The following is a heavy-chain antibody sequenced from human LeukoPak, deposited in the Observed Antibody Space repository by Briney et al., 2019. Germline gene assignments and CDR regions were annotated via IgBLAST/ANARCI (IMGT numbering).Heavy chain of an antibody. J-gene: IGHJ4*02. D-gene: IGHD3-22*01. V-gene: IGHV4-30-4*07. Sequence: SETLSLTCAVSGDSISSGDYSWSWIRQPPGKGLEWIGYIYNSGSTKYNPSLKSRVTISVDTSKNQFSLKLNSVTAADTAVYYCARNGDDSSDYYYFDYWGQGTLVTVSS. CDR3: ARNGDDSSDYYYFDY. CDR1: GDSISSGDYS. CDR2: IYNSGST.